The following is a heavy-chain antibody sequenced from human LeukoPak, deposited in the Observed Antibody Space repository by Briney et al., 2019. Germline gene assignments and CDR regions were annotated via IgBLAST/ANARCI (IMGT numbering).Heavy chain of an antibody. CDR3: VRCSYYSSRSLCWFDP. CDR1: GVSISDCG. CDR2: VNFYGGST. V-gene: IGHV3-20*01. D-gene: IGHD6-13*01. J-gene: IGHJ5*02. Sequence: AGTLSLSCTASGVSISDCGKCWGCTAPAPGLDRASSVNFYGGSTCYSNSVNGRFTVSRDNANNSLYLQSNSLGAEYTGLYHCVRCSYYSSRSLCWFDPWGQGTLVAVSS.